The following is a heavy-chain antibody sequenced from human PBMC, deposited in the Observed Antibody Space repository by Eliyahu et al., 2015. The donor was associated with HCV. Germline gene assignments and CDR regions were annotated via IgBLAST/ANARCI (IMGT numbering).Heavy chain of an antibody. CDR1: GGSFSGYY. V-gene: IGHV4-34*01. D-gene: IGHD3-10*01. Sequence: QVQLQQWGAGLLKPSETLSLTCAVYGGSFSGYYWHWIRQPPGKGLEWIGQINHRGSTNYNPSLKSRVTISVDRSKNQFSLKLSSVTAADTAVYYCAGARTRKFGELVSDYWGQGTLVTVSS. CDR2: INHRGST. CDR3: AGARTRKFGELVSDY. J-gene: IGHJ4*02.